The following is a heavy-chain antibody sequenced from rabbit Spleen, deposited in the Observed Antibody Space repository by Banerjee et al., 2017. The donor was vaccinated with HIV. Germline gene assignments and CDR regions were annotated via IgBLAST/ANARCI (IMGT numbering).Heavy chain of an antibody. Sequence: QQLVESGGGLVKPGASLTLTCTASGFSFSSDYDMCWVRQAPGKGLEWIGCIYTGNRKTYYAGWAKGRFTISKASSTTVTLQMTSLTAADTATYFCARLSSGAFNLWGPGTLVTVS. V-gene: IGHV1S40*01. D-gene: IGHD1-1*01. CDR3: ARLSSGAFNL. CDR1: GFSFSSDYD. J-gene: IGHJ4*01. CDR2: IYTGNRKT.